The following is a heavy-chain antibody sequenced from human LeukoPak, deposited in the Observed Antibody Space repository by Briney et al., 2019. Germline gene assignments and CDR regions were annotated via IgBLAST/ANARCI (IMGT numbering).Heavy chain of an antibody. D-gene: IGHD2-2*01. Sequence: ASVKVSCKASGGTFSSYAISWVRQAPGQGLEWIGGIIPIFGTANYAQKFQGRVTITADESTSTAYMELSSLRSEDTAVYYCAREGYCSSTSCFDYWGQGTLVTVSS. J-gene: IGHJ4*02. CDR2: IIPIFGTA. CDR3: AREGYCSSTSCFDY. CDR1: GGTFSSYA. V-gene: IGHV1-69*13.